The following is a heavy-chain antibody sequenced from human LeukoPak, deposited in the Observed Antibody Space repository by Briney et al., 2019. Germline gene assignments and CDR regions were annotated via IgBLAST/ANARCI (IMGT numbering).Heavy chain of an antibody. CDR2: IYYSGST. V-gene: IGHV4-39*01. Sequence: SETLSLTCTVSGGSISSSSYYWGWIRQPPGKGLEWIGSIYYSGSTYYNPSLKSRVTISVDTSKNQFSLKLSSVTAADTAVYYCASIGSAAKYHYYGMDVWGQGTTVTVSS. CDR3: ASIGSAAKYHYYGMDV. D-gene: IGHD2-2*01. CDR1: GGSISSSSYY. J-gene: IGHJ6*02.